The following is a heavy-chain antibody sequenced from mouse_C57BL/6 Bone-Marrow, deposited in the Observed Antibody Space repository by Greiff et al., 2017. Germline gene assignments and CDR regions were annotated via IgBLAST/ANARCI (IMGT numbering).Heavy chain of an antibody. J-gene: IGHJ2*01. V-gene: IGHV14-4*01. D-gene: IGHD2-4*01. CDR2: IEPENGDT. CDR1: GFNIKDDY. CDR3: TMDDYDY. Sequence: VQLQQSGAELVRPGASVKLSCTASGFNIKDDYMHWVKQRPEQGLEWIGWIEPENGDTEYASKFQGKATITADTSSNTAYLQLSSLTSEDTAVYYCTMDDYDYWGQGTTLTVSS.